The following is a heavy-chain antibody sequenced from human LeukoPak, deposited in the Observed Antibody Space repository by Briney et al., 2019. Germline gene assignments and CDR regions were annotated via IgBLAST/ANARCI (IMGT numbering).Heavy chain of an antibody. CDR2: IIPIFGTA. Sequence: ASVKVSCKASGYTFTSYGISWVRQAPGQGLEWMGGIIPIFGTANYAQKFQGRVTITADESTSTAYMELSSLRSEDTAVYYCARAGQWLSGTIDYWGQGTLVTVSS. J-gene: IGHJ4*02. CDR1: GYTFTSYG. V-gene: IGHV1-69*13. CDR3: ARAGQWLSGTIDY. D-gene: IGHD6-19*01.